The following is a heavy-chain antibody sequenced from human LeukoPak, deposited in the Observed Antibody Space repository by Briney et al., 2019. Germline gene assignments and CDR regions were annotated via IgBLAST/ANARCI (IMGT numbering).Heavy chain of an antibody. CDR2: IIPILGTA. CDR3: AGEAGSGSFVLDY. V-gene: IGHV1-69*05. Sequence: ASVKVSCKASGGTFSSYAISWVRQAPGQGLEWMGGIIPILGTANYAQKFQGRVTITTDESTSTAYMELSSPRSEDTAVYYCAGEAGSGSFVLDYWGQGTLVTVSS. J-gene: IGHJ4*02. D-gene: IGHD3-10*01. CDR1: GGTFSSYA.